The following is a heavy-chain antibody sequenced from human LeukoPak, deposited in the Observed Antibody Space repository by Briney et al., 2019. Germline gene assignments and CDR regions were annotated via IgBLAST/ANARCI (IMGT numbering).Heavy chain of an antibody. D-gene: IGHD3-22*01. CDR1: GGTFSRYA. CDR3: ARAALGGVSSGMGY. J-gene: IGHJ4*02. Sequence: SSVKVSCKASGGTFSRYAISWVRQAPGQGLEWMGGILPIFGTANYAQKFQGRVTITTDESTRTAYMEQSSLRSEDTAVYYCARAALGGVSSGMGYWGQGTLVTVSS. V-gene: IGHV1-69*05. CDR2: ILPIFGTA.